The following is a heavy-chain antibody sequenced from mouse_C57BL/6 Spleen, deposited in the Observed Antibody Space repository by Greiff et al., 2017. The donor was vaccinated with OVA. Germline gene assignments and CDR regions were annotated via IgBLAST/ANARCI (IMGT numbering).Heavy chain of an antibody. D-gene: IGHD2-4*01. CDR1: GFSLTSYG. V-gene: IGHV2-2*01. CDR2: IWSGGST. Sequence: VQLQQSGPGLVQPSQSLSITCTVSGFSLTSYGVHWVRQSPGKGLEWLGVIWSGGSTDYNAAFISRLSISKDNSKSQVFFKMNSLQADDTAIYYCAREKVYDYDGFAYWGQGTLVTVSA. CDR3: AREKVYDYDGFAY. J-gene: IGHJ3*01.